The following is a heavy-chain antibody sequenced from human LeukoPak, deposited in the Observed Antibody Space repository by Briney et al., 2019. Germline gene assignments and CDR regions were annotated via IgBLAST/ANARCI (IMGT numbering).Heavy chain of an antibody. V-gene: IGHV4-61*02. J-gene: IGHJ4*02. CDR1: GGSISSGSYY. CDR3: AREHFDY. CDR2: IYTSGST. Sequence: PSQTLSLTCTVSGGSISSGSYYWSWIRQPAGKGLEWIGRIYTSGSTNYNPSLKSRVTISVDTSKNQFSLKLSSVTAADTAVYYCAREHFDYWGQGALVTVSS.